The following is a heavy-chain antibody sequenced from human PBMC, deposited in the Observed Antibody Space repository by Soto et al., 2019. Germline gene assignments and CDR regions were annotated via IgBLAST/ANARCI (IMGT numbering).Heavy chain of an antibody. CDR1: GFTFSSYA. Sequence: GSLRLSCAASGFTFSSYAMSWVRQAPGKGLEWVSGISSSGGSTYYADSVKGRFTISRDNSKNTLFLRMNRPRVEDTAVYYCMRPAPRGRQYFSFGMDVWGQGTMVTVSS. V-gene: IGHV3-23*01. CDR2: ISSSGGST. CDR3: MRPAPRGRQYFSFGMDV. D-gene: IGHD3-10*01. J-gene: IGHJ6*02.